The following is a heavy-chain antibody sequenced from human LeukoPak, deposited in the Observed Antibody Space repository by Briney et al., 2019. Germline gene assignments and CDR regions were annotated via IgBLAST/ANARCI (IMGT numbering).Heavy chain of an antibody. V-gene: IGHV4-59*01. D-gene: IGHD2-15*01. CDR2: IYYDGST. Sequence: SETLSLTCTVSGGSISTYYWSWIRQPPGKGLEWIGYIYYDGSTIYNPSLKSRVTISVDTSKNQCSLKLSSVTAADTAVYYCARCSSGGSCYVVEWGQGALVTVSS. CDR3: ARCSSGGSCYVVE. CDR1: GGSISTYY. J-gene: IGHJ4*02.